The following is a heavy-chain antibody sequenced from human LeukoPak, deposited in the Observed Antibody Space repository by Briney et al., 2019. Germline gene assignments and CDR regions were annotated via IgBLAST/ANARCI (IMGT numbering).Heavy chain of an antibody. CDR3: AXXXXXXXWXGYXTPPFDY. D-gene: IGHD3-3*01. CDR2: INPNSGGT. V-gene: IGHV1-2*02. CDR1: GYTFTGYY. Sequence: ASVKVSCKASGYTFTGYYMHWVRQAPGQGLEWMGWINPNSGGTNYAQKFQGRVTMTRDTSISPAYMELSRLRSDDTAVYYWAXXXXXXXWXGYXTPPFDYWGQGTLVTVSS. J-gene: IGHJ4*02.